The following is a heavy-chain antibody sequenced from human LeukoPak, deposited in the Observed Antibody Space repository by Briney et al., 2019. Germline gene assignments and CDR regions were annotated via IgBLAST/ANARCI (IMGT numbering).Heavy chain of an antibody. CDR3: ARDGGSAIPFDY. Sequence: GGSLRLSCAASGFTFSSYWMSWVRQAPGKGLEWVANIKQDGSEKYYVDSVKGRFTISRDNAKNSLYLQMNSLTVEDTAVYYCARDGGSAIPFDYWGQGTLVTVSS. CDR2: IKQDGSEK. V-gene: IGHV3-7*01. CDR1: GFTFSSYW. J-gene: IGHJ4*02.